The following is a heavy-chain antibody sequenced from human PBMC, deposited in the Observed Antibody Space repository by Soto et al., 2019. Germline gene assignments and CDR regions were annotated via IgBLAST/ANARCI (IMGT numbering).Heavy chain of an antibody. D-gene: IGHD5-18*01. CDR3: ARHGYSYGGGYFDY. CDR1: GFTVSSNY. Sequence: EVQLVASGGGLVQPGGSLRLSWAASGFTVSSNYMSWVRQTPGKGLEWVSVIYSGGSAYYADSVKGRFTISRDNSKNTLYLQMNSLRAEDTAVYYCARHGYSYGGGYFDYWGQGTLVTVSS. CDR2: IYSGGSA. V-gene: IGHV3-66*04. J-gene: IGHJ4*02.